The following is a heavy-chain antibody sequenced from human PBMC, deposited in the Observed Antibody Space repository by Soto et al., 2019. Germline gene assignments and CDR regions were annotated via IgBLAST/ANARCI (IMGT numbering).Heavy chain of an antibody. V-gene: IGHV3-23*01. J-gene: IGHJ3*02. Sequence: PGGSLRLSCAASGFTFSSYAMSWVRQAPGKGLEWVSAISGSGGSTYYADSVKGRFTISRDNSKNTLYLQMNSLRAEDMAVYYCAKDLEIFGVVIIKSLGAFDIWGQGTMVTVSS. CDR1: GFTFSSYA. CDR3: AKDLEIFGVVIIKSLGAFDI. CDR2: ISGSGGST. D-gene: IGHD3-3*01.